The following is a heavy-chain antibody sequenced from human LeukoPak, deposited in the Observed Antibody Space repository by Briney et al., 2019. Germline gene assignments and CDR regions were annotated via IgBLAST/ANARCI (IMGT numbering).Heavy chain of an antibody. J-gene: IGHJ4*02. V-gene: IGHV3-23*01. Sequence: GGSLRLSCAASGFTFSSYAMSWVRQAPGKGLEWVSAISGSGGSTYYADSVKGRFTISRDNAKNSLYLQTNSLRAEDTALYHCARVYYGSGSYLFDYWGQGTLVTVSS. D-gene: IGHD3-10*01. CDR3: ARVYYGSGSYLFDY. CDR2: ISGSGGST. CDR1: GFTFSSYA.